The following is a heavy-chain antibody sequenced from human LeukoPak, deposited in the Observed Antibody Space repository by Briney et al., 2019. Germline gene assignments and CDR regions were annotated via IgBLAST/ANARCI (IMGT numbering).Heavy chain of an antibody. J-gene: IGHJ4*02. CDR3: APDPDIAEVGAATGGAY. CDR2: ISGSANST. D-gene: IGHD2-15*01. V-gene: IGHV3-23*01. CDR1: GFTFSSYS. Sequence: PGGSLRLSCAASGFTFSSYSMNWVRQAPGKGLEWVSAISGSANSTYYADSVKGRFTISRDNSKSTVYLQMNSLRAEDTAVYYCAPDPDIAEVGAATGGAYWGQGTLVTVSS.